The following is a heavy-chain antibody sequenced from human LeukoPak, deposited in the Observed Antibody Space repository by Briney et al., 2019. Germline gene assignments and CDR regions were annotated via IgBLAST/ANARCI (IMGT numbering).Heavy chain of an antibody. V-gene: IGHV3-7*04. CDR3: ARAVRGGADTY. CDR2: INQAGSVH. CDR1: GFTVSSNY. Sequence: GGSLRLSCAASGFTVSSNYMNWVRQAPGKGPEWLANINQAGSVHNYVDYVRGRFTISRDNAKNSLFLQMNSLRAEDTAVYYCARAVRGGADTYWGQGTLVAVSS. D-gene: IGHD3-10*02. J-gene: IGHJ4*02.